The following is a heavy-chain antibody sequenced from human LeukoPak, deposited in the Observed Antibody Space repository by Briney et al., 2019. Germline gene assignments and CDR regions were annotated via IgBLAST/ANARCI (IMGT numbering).Heavy chain of an antibody. CDR1: GFTFSSYA. CDR2: ISYDGSNK. J-gene: IGHJ6*02. D-gene: IGHD3-10*01. Sequence: PGRSLRLSCAASGFTFSSYAMHWVRQAPGKGLGWVAVISYDGSNKYYADSVKGRFTISRDNSKNTLYLQMNSLRAEDTAVYYCALWFGEYGDGMDVWGQGTTVTVSS. CDR3: ALWFGEYGDGMDV. V-gene: IGHV3-30-3*01.